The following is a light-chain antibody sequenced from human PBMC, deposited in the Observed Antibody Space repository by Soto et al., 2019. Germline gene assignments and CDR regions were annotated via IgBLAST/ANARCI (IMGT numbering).Light chain of an antibody. Sequence: DIQMTQSPSALSASVGDRVTMTCRASQSVRTWLAWYQQKPGKAPKLLIYDASRLESGVPSRFSGSGSATEFTLTISSLQPDDFATYYCQQSYSTPETFGQGTKVDI. V-gene: IGKV1-5*01. J-gene: IGKJ1*01. CDR1: QSVRTW. CDR3: QQSYSTPET. CDR2: DAS.